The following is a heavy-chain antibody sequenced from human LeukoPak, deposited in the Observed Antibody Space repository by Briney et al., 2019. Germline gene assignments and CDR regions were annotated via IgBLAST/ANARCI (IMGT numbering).Heavy chain of an antibody. Sequence: SSVTVSCKASGYTFTSYDINWVRQATAQGLEWMGWMDPNSGNTGYAQKVQRRVTMTRNTSISTAYMELSSLRSEDTAVYYCAAWGYCSGGSCYHYYFDYWGQGTLVTVSS. CDR1: GYTFTSYD. CDR2: MDPNSGNT. J-gene: IGHJ4*02. V-gene: IGHV1-8*01. CDR3: AAWGYCSGGSCYHYYFDY. D-gene: IGHD2-15*01.